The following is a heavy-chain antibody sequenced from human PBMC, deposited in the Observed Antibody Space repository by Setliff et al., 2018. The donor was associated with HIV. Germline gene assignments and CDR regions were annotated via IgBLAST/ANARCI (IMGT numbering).Heavy chain of an antibody. J-gene: IGHJ4*02. CDR1: NYTFTNYA. CDR2: ISAYDGDT. V-gene: IGHV1-18*01. Sequence: ASVKVSCKASNYTFTNYAITWVRQAPGQRPEWMGWISAYDGDTKYAQKFHNRLSMTADTSTTTAYMDLRGLTSDDTGVYYCARVGLSAVPFPTVYWGQGTLVTVS. CDR3: ARVGLSAVPFPTVY. D-gene: IGHD4-4*01.